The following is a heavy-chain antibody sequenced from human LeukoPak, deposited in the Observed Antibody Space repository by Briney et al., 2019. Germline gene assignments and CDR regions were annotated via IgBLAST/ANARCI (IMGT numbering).Heavy chain of an antibody. CDR2: IYSGGTT. D-gene: IGHD3-3*01. Sequence: GGSLRLSCAAPGFSVSFIYMTWVRQAPGKGLEWVSIIYSGGTTSYADSVKGRFTISRDSSKNTLYLQMNSLRAEDTAVYYCARGLEAGNYMDVWGKGTTVTVSS. V-gene: IGHV3-53*01. CDR1: GFSVSFIY. J-gene: IGHJ6*03. CDR3: ARGLEAGNYMDV.